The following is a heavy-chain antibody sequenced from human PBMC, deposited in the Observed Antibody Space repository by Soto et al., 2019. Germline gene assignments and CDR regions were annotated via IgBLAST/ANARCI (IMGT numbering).Heavy chain of an antibody. J-gene: IGHJ4*02. CDR3: ASQKGMYQSFFYSYGYFGY. Sequence: QVQLQQWGAGLLKPSETLSLTCAVYGGSFSGYYWSWIRQPPGKGLEWIGEINHSGSTNYNPSLKRRVTISVDTSKNHFSLKLSSVTAADTAVYYCASQKGMYQSFFYSYGYFGYWGQGTLVTVSS. D-gene: IGHD5-18*01. V-gene: IGHV4-34*01. CDR2: INHSGST. CDR1: GGSFSGYY.